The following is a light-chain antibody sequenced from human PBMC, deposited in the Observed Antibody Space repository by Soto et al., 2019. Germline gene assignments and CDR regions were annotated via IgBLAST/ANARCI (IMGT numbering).Light chain of an antibody. J-gene: IGKJ1*01. CDR1: QSINSW. V-gene: IGKV1-5*03. CDR3: QHYNSYPPWT. CDR2: KAS. Sequence: DIPMTQSPSTLSASVGDRVTITCRASQSINSWLAWYQQEPGKAPKLLIYKASSLESGVPSRFSDSGSGTEFTLTISSLQPDDFATYYCQHYNSYPPWTFGQGTKVEIK.